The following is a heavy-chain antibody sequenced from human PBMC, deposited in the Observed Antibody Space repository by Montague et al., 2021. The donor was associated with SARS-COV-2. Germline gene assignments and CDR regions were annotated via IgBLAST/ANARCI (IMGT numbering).Heavy chain of an antibody. V-gene: IGHV4-61*01. CDR2: IYYSGST. D-gene: IGHD3-3*01. CDR3: ARDPWRITIFGVVTRYGMDV. CDR1: GGSASSGSYY. Sequence: LRLSCIVSGGSASSGSYYWSWIRQPPGKGLEWIGYIYYSGSTNYNPSLKSRVTISVDTSKNQFSLKLSSVTAADTAVYYCARDPWRITIFGVVTRYGMDVWGQGTTVTVSS. J-gene: IGHJ6*02.